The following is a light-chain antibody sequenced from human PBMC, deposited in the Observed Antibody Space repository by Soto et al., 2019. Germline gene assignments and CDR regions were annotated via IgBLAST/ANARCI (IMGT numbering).Light chain of an antibody. V-gene: IGKV1-5*01. Sequence: DIQMTQSPSSLSASVGDRVTITCRASQSISRWLAWYKEKPGKAPKVLIYDASNLESGVPSRFSGSGSGTEFTLTISRLQPDDFATYYCQQYSSYWTFGQGTKVDIK. CDR2: DAS. CDR3: QQYSSYWT. J-gene: IGKJ1*01. CDR1: QSISRW.